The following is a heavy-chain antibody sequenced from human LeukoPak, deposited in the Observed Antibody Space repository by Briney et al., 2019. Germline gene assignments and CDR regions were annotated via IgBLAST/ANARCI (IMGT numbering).Heavy chain of an antibody. CDR3: AKDTGYGGNLVDY. D-gene: IGHD4-23*01. Sequence: GGSLRLSCAASGFTFRSYEMSWVRQAPGKGLEWVSGISWNSGSIGYADSVKGRFTISRDNAKNSLYLQMNSLRAEDTALYYCAKDTGYGGNLVDYWGQGTLVTVSS. CDR2: ISWNSGSI. CDR1: GFTFRSYE. V-gene: IGHV3-9*01. J-gene: IGHJ4*02.